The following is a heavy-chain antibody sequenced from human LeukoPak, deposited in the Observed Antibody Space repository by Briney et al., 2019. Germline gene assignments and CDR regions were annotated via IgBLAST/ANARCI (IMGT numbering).Heavy chain of an antibody. CDR1: GGSVSSGSYY. CDR2: IYHSGST. CDR3: ARYNYYDNSGYHRPVNWFDP. V-gene: IGHV4-30-2*01. D-gene: IGHD3-22*01. Sequence: SETLSLTCTVSGGSVSSGSYYWSWIRQPPGKGLEWIGYIYHSGSTYYNPSLKSRVTISVDRSKNQFSLKLSSVTAADTAVYYCARYNYYDNSGYHRPVNWFDPWGQGTLVTVSS. J-gene: IGHJ5*02.